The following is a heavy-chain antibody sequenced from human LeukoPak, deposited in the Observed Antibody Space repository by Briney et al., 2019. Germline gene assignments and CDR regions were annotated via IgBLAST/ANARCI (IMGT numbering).Heavy chain of an antibody. Sequence: SSETLSLTCTVSGGSIRSSSYYWGRLRQPPGKGLEWIGSIYDSGRTYYNPSLKSRVTISVDTSKTQFSLKLNSVTAADTAVYYCARHYGRWGQGSLVSVSS. CDR2: IYDSGRT. J-gene: IGHJ4*02. D-gene: IGHD3-10*01. CDR1: GGSIRSSSYY. V-gene: IGHV4-39*01. CDR3: ARHYGR.